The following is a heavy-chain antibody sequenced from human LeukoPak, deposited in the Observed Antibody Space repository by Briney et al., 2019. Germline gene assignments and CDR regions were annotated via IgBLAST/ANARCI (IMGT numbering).Heavy chain of an antibody. V-gene: IGHV3-30*03. CDR2: ISYDGSNK. CDR3: ARPQETTVTHFDY. CDR1: GFTFSSYG. J-gene: IGHJ4*02. D-gene: IGHD4-17*01. Sequence: PGASLRLSCAASGFTFSSYGMHWVRQAPGKGLEWVAVISYDGSNKYYVDSVKGRFTISRDNSKNTLYLQMNSLRAEDTAVYYCARPQETTVTHFDYWGQGTLVTVSS.